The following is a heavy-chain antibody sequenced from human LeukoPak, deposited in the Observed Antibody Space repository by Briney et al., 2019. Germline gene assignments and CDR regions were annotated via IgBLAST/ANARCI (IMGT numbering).Heavy chain of an antibody. CDR1: GFTVSSNY. CDR2: IYSGGST. J-gene: IGHJ4*02. Sequence: GGSLRLSCAASGFTVSSNYMSWVRQAPGKGLEWVSVIYSGGSTYYADSVKGRFTISRDNSKNTLYLQMNSLRAEDTAVYYCAMTPRGYYYDSSGYWFDYWGQGTLVTVSS. CDR3: AMTPRGYYYDSSGYWFDY. V-gene: IGHV3-53*01. D-gene: IGHD3-22*01.